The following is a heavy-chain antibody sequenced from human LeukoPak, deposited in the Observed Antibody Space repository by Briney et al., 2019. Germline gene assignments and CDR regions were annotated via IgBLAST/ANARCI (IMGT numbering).Heavy chain of an antibody. Sequence: GGSLRLSCAASGFNFGDYYMSWIRQAPGRGLEWISYISSSGFSSYYTDSVKGRFTISRDNAKNSLSLHMNNLRTDDTAIYYCAKLGGEWGQGTLVTVSS. CDR3: AKLGGE. J-gene: IGHJ4*02. V-gene: IGHV3-11*01. CDR2: ISSSGFSS. D-gene: IGHD3-16*01. CDR1: GFNFGDYY.